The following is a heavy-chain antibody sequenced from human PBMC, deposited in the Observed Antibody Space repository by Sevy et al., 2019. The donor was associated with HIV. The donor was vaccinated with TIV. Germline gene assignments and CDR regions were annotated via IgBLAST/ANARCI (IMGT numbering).Heavy chain of an antibody. V-gene: IGHV3-21*01. CDR1: GFAFSTYS. CDR3: VIDAANVRYFDY. J-gene: IGHJ4*02. Sequence: GGSLRLSCAASGFAFSTYSMNWVHQAPGKELEWVSSIGGSGSYIYYADSVQGRVAISRDNAKSSLYLQMNSQRAEDTAVYYCVIDAANVRYFDYWGQGTLVTVSS. CDR2: IGGSGSYI. D-gene: IGHD3-10*02.